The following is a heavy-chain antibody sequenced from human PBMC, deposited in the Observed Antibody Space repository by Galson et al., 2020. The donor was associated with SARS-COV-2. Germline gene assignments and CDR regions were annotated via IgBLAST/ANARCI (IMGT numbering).Heavy chain of an antibody. J-gene: IGHJ2*01. Sequence: GGSLRPSCAASAFSFTIYWMNWVRHVPGTGLFWMPRINSDGSDTTYADSVKGRFTISRDNAKNTLLLQMDTLRAEDTAVYYCARGETVASWSSFDLWGRGTMLIVS. CDR3: ARGETVASWSSFDL. CDR1: AFSFTIYW. V-gene: IGHV3-74*01. CDR2: INSDGSDT. D-gene: IGHD3-10*01.